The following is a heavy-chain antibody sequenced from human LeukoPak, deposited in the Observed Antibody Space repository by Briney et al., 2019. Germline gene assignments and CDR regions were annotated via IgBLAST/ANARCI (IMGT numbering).Heavy chain of an antibody. Sequence: GGSLRLSCVASGFTFTNYAMSWVRQPPGKGLEWVSAISATRGNTYYADSVKGRFTISRDNAKNSLYLQMSSLRAEDTAVYYCARASIYDAFDIWGQGTMVTVSS. CDR3: ARASIYDAFDI. CDR2: ISATRGNT. D-gene: IGHD4-11*01. V-gene: IGHV3-23*01. J-gene: IGHJ3*02. CDR1: GFTFTNYA.